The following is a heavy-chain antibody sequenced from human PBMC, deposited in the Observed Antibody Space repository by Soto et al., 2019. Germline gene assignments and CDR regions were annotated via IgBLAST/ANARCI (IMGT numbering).Heavy chain of an antibody. V-gene: IGHV4-39*01. CDR3: ARGSYYGSGSYYNWFDP. CDR1: GGSISSSSYY. CDR2: IYYSGST. Sequence: SETLSLTCTVSGGSISSSSYYWGWIRQPPGKGLEWIGSIYYSGSTYYNPSLKSRVTISVDTSKNQFSLKLGSVTAADTAVYYCARGSYYGSGSYYNWFDPWGQGTLVTVSS. D-gene: IGHD3-10*01. J-gene: IGHJ5*02.